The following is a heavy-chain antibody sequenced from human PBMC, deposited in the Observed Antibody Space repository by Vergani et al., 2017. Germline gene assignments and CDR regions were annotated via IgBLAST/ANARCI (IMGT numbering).Heavy chain of an antibody. J-gene: IGHJ4*02. CDR2: ISKDGTHD. CDR3: ARDGTDIXVSSSDYSHLLYY. CDR1: GFGFKNFA. D-gene: IGHD3-22*01. Sequence: QVSLVESGGGVVQPGRSLTLTCSASGFGFKNFAMHWVRQAPGKGLEWVATISKDGTHDYYEPSVRGRFAVSRDNFKNTMYLQMDRLTTDDTAVYFCARDGTDIXVSSSDYSHLLYYWVQGVLVTVS. V-gene: IGHV3-30*03.